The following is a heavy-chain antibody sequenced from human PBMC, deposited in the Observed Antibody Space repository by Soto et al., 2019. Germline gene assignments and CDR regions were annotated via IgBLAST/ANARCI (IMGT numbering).Heavy chain of an antibody. CDR1: GFTFSSYA. CDR3: ARDQRVRNYAYYYYYYCMDV. J-gene: IGHJ6*02. Sequence: QVQLVESGGGVVQPGRSLRLSCAASGFTFSSYAMHWVRQAPGKGLEWVAVISYDGSNKYYADSVKGRFTISRDNSKNPLYLKMNSRGAEATAVYYCARDQRVRNYAYYYYYYCMDVWGQGTTVTVSS. V-gene: IGHV3-30-3*01. CDR2: ISYDGSNK. D-gene: IGHD3-16*01.